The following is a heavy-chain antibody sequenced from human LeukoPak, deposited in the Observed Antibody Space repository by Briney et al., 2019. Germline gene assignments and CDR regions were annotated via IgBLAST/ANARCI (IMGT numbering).Heavy chain of an antibody. CDR1: GLTFSSYG. CDR2: ISYDGSNK. J-gene: IGHJ6*03. V-gene: IGHV3-30*03. CDR3: ARVPELRGPWYYYYMDV. D-gene: IGHD1-26*01. Sequence: PGGSLRLSCAASGLTFSSYGMHWVRQAPGKGLEWVAVISYDGSNKYYADSVKGRFTISRDNSKNTLYLQMNSLRAEDTAVHYCARVPELRGPWYYYYMDVWGKGTTVTVSS.